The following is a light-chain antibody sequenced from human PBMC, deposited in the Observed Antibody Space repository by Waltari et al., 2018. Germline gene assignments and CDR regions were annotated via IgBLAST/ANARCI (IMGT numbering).Light chain of an antibody. CDR2: GAS. J-gene: IGKJ4*01. CDR3: QQYDISPLT. CDR1: PPVSTTY. V-gene: IGKV3-20*01. Sequence: EIVLTQSPGTLSLSPGERPTPPGRASPPVSTTYLAWYQQKPGQAPTLLIYGASSRATGIPDRFSGSGSGTDFSLTISSLEPEDFAVYYCQQYDISPLTFGGGTKVEIK.